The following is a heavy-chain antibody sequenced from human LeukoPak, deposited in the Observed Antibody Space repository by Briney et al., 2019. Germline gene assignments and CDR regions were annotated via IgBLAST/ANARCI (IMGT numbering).Heavy chain of an antibody. Sequence: GRSLRPSCAAAGFTFSSYGMHSVRQAPGKGLEWVAFMRNEGSNKNYADSVKGRFTMTRDNSKNTLYLQMNSLRAEDTAVYYCAKDRYCSSTSCYGGYRFDPWGQGTLVTVSS. D-gene: IGHD2-2*01. CDR3: AKDRYCSSTSCYGGYRFDP. CDR2: MRNEGSNK. CDR1: GFTFSSYG. J-gene: IGHJ5*02. V-gene: IGHV3-30*02.